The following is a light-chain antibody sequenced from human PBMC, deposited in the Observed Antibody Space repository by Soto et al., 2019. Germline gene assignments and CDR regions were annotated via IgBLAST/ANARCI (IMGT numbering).Light chain of an antibody. CDR2: AAY. J-gene: IGKJ1*01. CDR1: QSITDY. CDR3: QQSYSSPVT. Sequence: DIQMTQSPSSLSASIGDRVTITCRASQSITDYLNWYQQKPGKAPKLLIYAAYSLQSGVPSRFSGSGSGTDFRLTISSLQPEDSATYYCQQSYSSPVTFGQGTKVDIK. V-gene: IGKV1-39*01.